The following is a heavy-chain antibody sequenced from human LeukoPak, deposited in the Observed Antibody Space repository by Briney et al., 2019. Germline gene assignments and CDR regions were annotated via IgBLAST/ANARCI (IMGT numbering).Heavy chain of an antibody. V-gene: IGHV1-58*01. CDR2: IVVGSGNT. CDR3: AANFVLGGSSSFGKTPPAYYFDY. CDR1: GFTFTSSA. D-gene: IGHD6-6*01. Sequence: SVKVSCKASGFTFTSSAVQWVRQARGQRLEWIGWIVVGSGNTNYAQKFQERVTITRDMSTSTAYMELSSLRSEDTAVYYCAANFVLGGSSSFGKTPPAYYFDYWGQGTLVTVSS. J-gene: IGHJ4*02.